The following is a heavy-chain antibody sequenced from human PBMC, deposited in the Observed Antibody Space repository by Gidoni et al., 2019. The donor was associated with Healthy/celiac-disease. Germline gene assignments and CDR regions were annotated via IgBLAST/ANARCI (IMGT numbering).Heavy chain of an antibody. CDR2: IYYSGST. CDR1: GGSISSYY. D-gene: IGHD2-8*01. CDR3: ARADQGIVLMVDI. V-gene: IGHV4-59*01. J-gene: IGHJ3*02. Sequence: QVQLQESGPGLVKPSETLSLTCTVSGGSISSYYWSWIRQPPGKGLEWIGYIYYSGSTNYNPSLKSRVTISVDTSKNQFSLKLSSVTAADTAVYYCARADQGIVLMVDIWGQGTMVTVSS.